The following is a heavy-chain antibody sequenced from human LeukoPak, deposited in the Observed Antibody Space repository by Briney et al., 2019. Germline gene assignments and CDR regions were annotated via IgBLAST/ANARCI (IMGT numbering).Heavy chain of an antibody. J-gene: IGHJ4*02. CDR3: ARTPLTMVRGVSPRGTYYFDY. Sequence: PSETLSLTCTVSGGSISSSSYYWGWIRQPPGKGLEWIGYIYYSGSTNYNPSLKSRVTISVDTSKNQFSLKLSSVTAADTAVYYCARTPLTMVRGVSPRGTYYFDYWGQGTLVTVSS. CDR2: IYYSGST. D-gene: IGHD3-10*01. V-gene: IGHV4-61*05. CDR1: GGSISSSSYY.